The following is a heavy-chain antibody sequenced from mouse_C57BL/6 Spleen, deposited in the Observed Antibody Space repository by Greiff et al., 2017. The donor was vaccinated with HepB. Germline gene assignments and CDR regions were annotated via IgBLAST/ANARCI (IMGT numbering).Heavy chain of an antibody. CDR1: GYTFTSYG. D-gene: IGHD1-1*01. V-gene: IGHV1-81*01. Sequence: VQLQESGAELARPGASVKLSCKASGYTFTSYGISWVKQSTGQGLEWIGEIYPRSGNTYYNEKFKGKATLTADKSSSTAYMELRSLTSEDSAVYFCAKGITTVVAPDYWGQGTTLTVSS. CDR2: IYPRSGNT. J-gene: IGHJ2*01. CDR3: AKGITTVVAPDY.